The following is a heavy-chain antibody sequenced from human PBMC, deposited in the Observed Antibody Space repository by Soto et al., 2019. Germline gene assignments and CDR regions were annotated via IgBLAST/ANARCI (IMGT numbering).Heavy chain of an antibody. J-gene: IGHJ5*02. Sequence: SETLSLTCTVSGGSISSSSYYWGWIRQPPGKGLEWIGSIYYSGSTYYNPSLKSRVTISVDTSKNQFSLKLSSVTAADTAVYYCARLISVAGTMWFDPWGQGTLVTVSS. V-gene: IGHV4-39*01. CDR2: IYYSGST. D-gene: IGHD6-19*01. CDR1: GGSISSSSYY. CDR3: ARLISVAGTMWFDP.